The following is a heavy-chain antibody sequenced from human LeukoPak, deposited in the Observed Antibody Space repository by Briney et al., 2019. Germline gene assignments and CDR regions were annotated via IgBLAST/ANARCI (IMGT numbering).Heavy chain of an antibody. J-gene: IGHJ4*02. V-gene: IGHV4-59*01. CDR1: GGSISSDY. CDR3: ARGGGYFNY. D-gene: IGHD3-16*01. Sequence: SETLSPTCTVSGGSISSDYWSWIRQPPGKGLEWIGYIYFSGSTNYNPSLKSRVTISVDTSKTQLSLKLSSVTAADTAVYYCARGGGYFNYWGQGTLVTVSS. CDR2: IYFSGST.